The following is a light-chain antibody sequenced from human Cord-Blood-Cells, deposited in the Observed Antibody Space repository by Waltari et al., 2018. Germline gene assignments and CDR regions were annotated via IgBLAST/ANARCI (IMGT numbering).Light chain of an antibody. V-gene: IGKV4-1*01. CDR1: QSVLYSSNNKNY. Sequence: DIVMTHSTDSLDASLGEGGRIDCKSSQSVLYSSNNKNYLAWYQQKPGPPPKLLIYWASTRESGVPDRFSGSGAGTDFTLTISSLQAEDVAVYYCQQYYSTPYSFGQGTKLEIK. CDR2: WAS. CDR3: QQYYSTPYS. J-gene: IGKJ2*03.